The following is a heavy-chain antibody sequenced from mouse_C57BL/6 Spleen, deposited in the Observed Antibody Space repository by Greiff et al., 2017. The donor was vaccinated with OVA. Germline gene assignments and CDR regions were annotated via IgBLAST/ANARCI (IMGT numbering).Heavy chain of an antibody. Sequence: EVKLMESGPELVKPGASVKISCKASGYSFTGYYMNWVKQSPEKSLEWIGEINPSTGGTTYNQKFKAKATLTVDKSSSTAYMQLKSLTSEDSAVYYCARWSVYYGSSYVDWYFDVWGTGTTVTVSS. CDR2: INPSTGGT. CDR1: GYSFTGYY. J-gene: IGHJ1*03. V-gene: IGHV1-42*01. CDR3: ARWSVYYGSSYVDWYFDV. D-gene: IGHD1-1*01.